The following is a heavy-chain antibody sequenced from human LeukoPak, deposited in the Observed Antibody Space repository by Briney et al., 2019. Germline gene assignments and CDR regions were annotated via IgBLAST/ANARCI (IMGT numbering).Heavy chain of an antibody. CDR2: ISAYNGNT. CDR3: ARRYYYDSSGYYYYYYMDV. J-gene: IGHJ6*03. Sequence: ASVKVSCKASGYTFTSYGISWVRQAPGQGLEWMGWISAYNGNTNYAQKLQGRVTMTTDTSTSTAYMELRSLRSDDTAVYYCARRYYYDSSGYYYYYYMDVWGKGTTVTISS. CDR1: GYTFTSYG. D-gene: IGHD3-22*01. V-gene: IGHV1-18*01.